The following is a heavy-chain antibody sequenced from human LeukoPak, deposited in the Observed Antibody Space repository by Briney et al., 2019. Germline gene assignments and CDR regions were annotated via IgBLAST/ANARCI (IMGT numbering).Heavy chain of an antibody. CDR3: ARAGATIFGVVIHYYYYGMDV. CDR1: GFTFSSYW. CDR2: IKQDGSEK. D-gene: IGHD3-3*01. J-gene: IGHJ6*02. Sequence: TGGSLRLSCAASGFTFSSYWMSWVRQAPGKGLEWMANIKQDGSEKYYVDSVKGRFTISRDNAKNSLYLQMNSLRAEDTAVYYCARAGATIFGVVIHYYYYGMDVWGQGTTVTVSS. V-gene: IGHV3-7*03.